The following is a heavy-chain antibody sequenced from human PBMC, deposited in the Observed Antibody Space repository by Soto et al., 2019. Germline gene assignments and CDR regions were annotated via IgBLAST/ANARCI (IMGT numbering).Heavy chain of an antibody. CDR3: AREDTVTTFIPPYLDV. CDR2: IYYSGST. V-gene: IGHV4-31*03. CDR1: GDSISSGGYY. J-gene: IGHJ6*03. D-gene: IGHD4-17*01. Sequence: QVQLQESGPGLVKPSQTLSLTRTVSGDSISSGGYYCSWIPQHPGKGLEWIGYIYYSGSTYYNPSLKSRVTISVDTSKNQFSLELSSVTAADTAVYYCAREDTVTTFIPPYLDVWGKGTTVTVSS.